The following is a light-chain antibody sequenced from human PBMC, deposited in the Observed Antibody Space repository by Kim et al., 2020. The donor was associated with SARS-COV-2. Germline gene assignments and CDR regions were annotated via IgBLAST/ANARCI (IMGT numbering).Light chain of an antibody. V-gene: IGKV1-6*01. J-gene: IGKJ2*01. Sequence: SASVGYRVAITCRASQYIRNDLGWYQQKPGKAPKLLIYAASTLHSGVPSRCSGSGSGTDFTLNISSLQPEDFATYYCLQDYNYPRTFGQGTKLEIK. CDR1: QYIRND. CDR3: LQDYNYPRT. CDR2: AAS.